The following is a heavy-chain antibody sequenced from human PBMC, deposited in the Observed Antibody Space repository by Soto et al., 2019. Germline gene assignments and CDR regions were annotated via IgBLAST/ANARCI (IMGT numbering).Heavy chain of an antibody. CDR2: ISSSSSTI. Sequence: GGSLRLSCAASGFTFSSYSMNWVRQAPGKGLEWVSYISSSSSTIYYADSVKGRFTISRDNAKNSLYLQMNSLRDEDTAVYYCARGPNPSWRARAPPPRGSASRYYGMDVWGQGTTVTVSS. J-gene: IGHJ6*02. CDR1: GFTFSSYS. D-gene: IGHD5-12*01. CDR3: ARGPNPSWRARAPPPRGSASRYYGMDV. V-gene: IGHV3-48*02.